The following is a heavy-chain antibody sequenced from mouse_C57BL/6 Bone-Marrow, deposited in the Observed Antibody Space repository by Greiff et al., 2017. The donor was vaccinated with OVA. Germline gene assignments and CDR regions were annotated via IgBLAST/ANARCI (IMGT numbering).Heavy chain of an antibody. CDR3: ARGYSSYVRFAY. CDR1: GYTFTDYY. Sequence: QVQLKESGAELLRPGASVKLSCTASGYTFTDYYINWVKLRPGPGLEWIARIYPGCGNTYYNEQFKGKTTLTAEKSSSTAYMQLSSVTSEDSAVYFGARGYSSYVRFAYWGQGTLVTVSA. J-gene: IGHJ3*01. D-gene: IGHD1-1*01. V-gene: IGHV1-76*01. CDR2: IYPGCGNT.